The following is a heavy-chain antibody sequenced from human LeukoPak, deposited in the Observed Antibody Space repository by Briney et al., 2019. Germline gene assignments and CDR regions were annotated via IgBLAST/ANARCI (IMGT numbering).Heavy chain of an antibody. CDR3: ARMGAIAGASANPDY. J-gene: IGHJ4*02. D-gene: IGHD4/OR15-4a*01. Sequence: SQTLSLTCTVSGGSISSNSYYWSWIRQPAGKGLEWIGRIYTSGSTNYNPSLKSRVTISVDTSKSQFSLKLSSVTAADTAVYYCARMGAIAGASANPDYWGQGTLVTVSS. CDR1: GGSISSNSYY. CDR2: IYTSGST. V-gene: IGHV4-61*02.